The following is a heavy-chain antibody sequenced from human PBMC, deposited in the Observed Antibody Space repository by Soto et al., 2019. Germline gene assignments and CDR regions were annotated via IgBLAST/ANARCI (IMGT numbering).Heavy chain of an antibody. J-gene: IGHJ4*02. Sequence: QVQMVQSGAEVKKPGSSVKVSCKASGVTFSRYTISWVRQAPGQGLEWMGRIIPMLGVANYEQKFQGRVTITADKSTSTAYMDLSSLRSEDTAVYYCAREQEQLAESWGQGTLVTVSS. CDR2: IIPMLGVA. CDR3: AREQEQLAES. V-gene: IGHV1-69*08. CDR1: GVTFSRYT. D-gene: IGHD6-13*01.